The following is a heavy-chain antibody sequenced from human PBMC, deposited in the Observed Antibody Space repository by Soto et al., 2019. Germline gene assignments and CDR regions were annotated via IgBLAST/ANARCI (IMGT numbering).Heavy chain of an antibody. Sequence: GGSLRLSCAAXGFSFSSYGMHWVRQAPGKGLEWVAVISYDGSNKYYADSVKGRFTISRDNSKNTLYLQMNSLRAEDTAVYYCANSLRWRITPAPFDPCGQGTLVTCSS. V-gene: IGHV3-30*18. D-gene: IGHD3-16*01. J-gene: IGHJ5*02. CDR3: ANSLRWRITPAPFDP. CDR2: ISYDGSNK. CDR1: GFSFSSYG.